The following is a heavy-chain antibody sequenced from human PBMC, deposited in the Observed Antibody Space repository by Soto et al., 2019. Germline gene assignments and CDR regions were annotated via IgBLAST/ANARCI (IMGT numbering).Heavy chain of an antibody. D-gene: IGHD1-26*01. V-gene: IGHV1-46*03. J-gene: IGHJ4*02. CDR1: GYTFTNYG. Sequence: ASVKVSCKASGYTFTNYGISWVRQALGQGLEWMGIINPSGGSTSYAQKFQGRVTMTRDTSTSTVYMELSSLRSEDTAVYYCAREGSGSYYKYFDYWGQGTLVPVSS. CDR3: AREGSGSYYKYFDY. CDR2: INPSGGST.